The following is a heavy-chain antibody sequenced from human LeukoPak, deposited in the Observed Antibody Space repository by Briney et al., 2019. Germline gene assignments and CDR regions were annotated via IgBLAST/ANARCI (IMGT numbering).Heavy chain of an antibody. D-gene: IGHD3-10*01. J-gene: IGHJ4*02. CDR2: IYVDGPT. CDR1: GFTVSSSY. CDR3: VRLYASGSYWFHY. V-gene: IGHV3-53*01. Sequence: GGSLRLSCAASGFTVSSSYMSWVRQAPGKGLEWVSSIYVDGPTFYADSVKGRFTIARDNSKNTLYLQMNSLRAEDTAVYYCVRLYASGSYWFHYGAQGPLVSVS.